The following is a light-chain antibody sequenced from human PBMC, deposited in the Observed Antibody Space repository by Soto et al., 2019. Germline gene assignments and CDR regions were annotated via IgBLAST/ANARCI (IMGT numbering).Light chain of an antibody. CDR1: QSISSW. J-gene: IGKJ1*01. Sequence: TQMDQKRSTLRGSVKERISITCRASQSISSWLAWYQQRPGKAPKLLIYKASSLQSGVPSRFSGSGSGTEFTLTFSRLQPDDLAIYYRQDSTSYPWTCRQGTKVDIK. CDR2: KAS. CDR3: QDSTSYPWT. V-gene: IGKV1-5*03.